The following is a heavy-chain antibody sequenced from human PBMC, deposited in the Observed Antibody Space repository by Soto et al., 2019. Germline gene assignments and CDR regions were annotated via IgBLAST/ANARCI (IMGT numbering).Heavy chain of an antibody. CDR2: VSPHGANT. D-gene: IGHD1-1*01. Sequence: EVQLLESGGDLVQPGGPLRLSCVASGFTFGSCGMNWVRQAPGKGLEWVAGVSPHGANTYYADSGRGRIIISRDDSRNTVSLDMNSLRGDDSAVYYCATEGAKTTWNFDYWGQGTVVTVSS. V-gene: IGHV3-23*01. J-gene: IGHJ4*02. CDR1: GFTFGSCG. CDR3: ATEGAKTTWNFDY.